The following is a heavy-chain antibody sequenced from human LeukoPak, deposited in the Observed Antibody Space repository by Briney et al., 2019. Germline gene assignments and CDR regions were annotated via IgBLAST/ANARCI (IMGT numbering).Heavy chain of an antibody. J-gene: IGHJ6*03. CDR3: ARDPYSGSYGNYYYYFMDV. D-gene: IGHD1-26*01. V-gene: IGHV3-66*01. CDR1: GFTVSSNY. Sequence: GGSLRLSCAASGFTVSSNYMSWVRQAPGKGLEWVSVIYSGGSTYYADSVKGRFTISRDNSKNTLYLQMNSLRAEDTAVYYCARDPYSGSYGNYYYYFMDVWGKGTTVTISS. CDR2: IYSGGST.